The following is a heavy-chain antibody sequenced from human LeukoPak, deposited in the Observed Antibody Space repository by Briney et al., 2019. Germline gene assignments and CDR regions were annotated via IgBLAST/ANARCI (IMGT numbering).Heavy chain of an antibody. CDR3: ARSSGYSSSGGLNWFDT. CDR2: IYYSGST. Sequence: PSETLSLTCTVSGGSISSSSYSWGWIRQPPGKGLEWIGSIYYSGSTYYNPSLKSRVTISVDTSKNQFYLKLSSVTAADTAVYYCARSSGYSSSGGLNWFDTWGQGTLVTVSS. CDR1: GGSISSSSYS. V-gene: IGHV4-39*01. J-gene: IGHJ5*02. D-gene: IGHD6-13*01.